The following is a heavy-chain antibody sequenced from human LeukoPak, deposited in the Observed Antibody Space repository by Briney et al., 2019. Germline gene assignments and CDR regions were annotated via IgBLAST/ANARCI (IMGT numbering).Heavy chain of an antibody. CDR3: ATYSNSIGWFDP. J-gene: IGHJ5*02. Sequence: PSETLSLTCTVSGDSISSTSYSCAWIRQPPGKGLEWIAIIYNSGTTYYNPSLKSRVTISVDTSKNHFSLKLTSVTAADTAVYYCATYSNSIGWFDPWGQGTLVTVSS. CDR1: GDSISSTSYS. CDR2: IYNSGTT. D-gene: IGHD6-6*01. V-gene: IGHV4-39*07.